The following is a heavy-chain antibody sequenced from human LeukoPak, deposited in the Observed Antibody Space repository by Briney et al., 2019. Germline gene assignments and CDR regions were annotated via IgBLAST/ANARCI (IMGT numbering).Heavy chain of an antibody. Sequence: ASVKVSCKVSGYTLTELSMHWVRQAPGKGLEWMGGFDPEDGETIYAQKFQGRVTMTEDTSTDTAYMELSSLRSEDTAVYYCATDRGQVVTAMSHFDYWGQGTLVTVSS. CDR3: ATDRGQVVTAMSHFDY. CDR1: GYTLTELS. V-gene: IGHV1-24*01. CDR2: FDPEDGET. D-gene: IGHD2-21*02. J-gene: IGHJ4*02.